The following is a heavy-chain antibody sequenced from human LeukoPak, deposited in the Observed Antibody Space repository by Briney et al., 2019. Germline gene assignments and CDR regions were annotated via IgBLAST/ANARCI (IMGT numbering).Heavy chain of an antibody. CDR2: IYPTGGT. Sequence: SETLSPTCTVSGGSMSGYYWSWIRQPAGKGLEWIGRIYPTGGTNYNPSLESRVTMSVDTSKNQFSLKLSSVTAADTAVYYCARDVGYFNIWGQGTLVSVSS. CDR3: ARDVGYFNI. D-gene: IGHD6-13*01. J-gene: IGHJ4*02. CDR1: GGSMSGYY. V-gene: IGHV4-4*07.